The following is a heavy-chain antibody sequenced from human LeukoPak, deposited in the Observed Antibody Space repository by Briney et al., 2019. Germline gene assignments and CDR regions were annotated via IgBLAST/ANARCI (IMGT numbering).Heavy chain of an antibody. CDR1: GFTFSNYA. CDR3: ARGASVVAGNDNAFDI. Sequence: GRSLRLSCAASGFTFSNYAMHWVRQAPGKELEWVALISYDGSNRDYADSVKGRFTISRDNAKKSLYLQMNSLRADDTAVYYCARGASVVAGNDNAFDIWGQGTMVTVSS. D-gene: IGHD6-19*01. V-gene: IGHV3-30*04. CDR2: ISYDGSNR. J-gene: IGHJ3*02.